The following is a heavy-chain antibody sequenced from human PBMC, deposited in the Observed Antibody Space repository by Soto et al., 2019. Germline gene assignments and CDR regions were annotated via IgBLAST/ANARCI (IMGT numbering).Heavy chain of an antibody. J-gene: IGHJ3*01. V-gene: IGHV4-59*01. CDR3: ARRYGSAFDF. CDR2: IYYSGST. Sequence: SETLSLTCTVSGGSISSYYWSWIRQPPGKGLEWIGYIYYSGSTNYNPSLKSRVTISVDTSENQFSLKLTSVTAADTAVYYCARRYGSAFDFWGQGTMVTVSS. CDR1: GGSISSYY. D-gene: IGHD3-10*01.